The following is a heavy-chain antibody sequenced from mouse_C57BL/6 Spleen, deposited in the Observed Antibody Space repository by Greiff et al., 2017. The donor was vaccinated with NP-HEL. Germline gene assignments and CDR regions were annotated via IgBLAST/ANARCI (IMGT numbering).Heavy chain of an antibody. J-gene: IGHJ4*01. Sequence: VKVVESGPGLVAPSQSLSITCTVSGFSLTSYGVHWVRQPPGKGLEWLVVIWSDGSTTYNPALKSRLSISKDNSKSQVFLKMNSLQTDDTAMYYCARRNYDSYAMDYWGQGTSVTVSS. CDR3: ARRNYDSYAMDY. CDR1: GFSLTSYG. V-gene: IGHV2-6*03. CDR2: IWSDGST. D-gene: IGHD2-4*01.